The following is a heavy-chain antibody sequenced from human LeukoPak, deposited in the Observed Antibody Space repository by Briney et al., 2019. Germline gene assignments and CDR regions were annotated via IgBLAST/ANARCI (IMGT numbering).Heavy chain of an antibody. CDR3: ARGPSYVVTFGGVINWFDP. V-gene: IGHV1-8*01. J-gene: IGHJ5*02. CDR2: MNPNSGNT. D-gene: IGHD3-16*01. Sequence: ASVKVSCKASGYTFTSYDINWVQQATGQGLEWMGWMNPNSGNTGYAQKFQGRVTMTRNTSISTAYMELSSLRSEDTAVYYCARGPSYVVTFGGVINWFDPWGQGTLVTVSS. CDR1: GYTFTSYD.